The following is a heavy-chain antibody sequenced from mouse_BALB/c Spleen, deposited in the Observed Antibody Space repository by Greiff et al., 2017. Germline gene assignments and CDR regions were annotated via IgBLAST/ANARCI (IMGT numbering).Heavy chain of an antibody. CDR3: ARHEGHYYGSRKSFDY. J-gene: IGHJ2*01. V-gene: IGHV5-6*01. CDR1: GFTFSSYG. D-gene: IGHD1-1*01. Sequence: EVQVVESGGDLVKPGGSLKLSCAASGFTFSSYGMSWVRQTPDKRLEWVATISSGGSYTYYPDSVKGRFTISRDNAKNTLYLQMSSLKSEDTAMYYCARHEGHYYGSRKSFDYWGQGTTLTVSS. CDR2: ISSGGSYT.